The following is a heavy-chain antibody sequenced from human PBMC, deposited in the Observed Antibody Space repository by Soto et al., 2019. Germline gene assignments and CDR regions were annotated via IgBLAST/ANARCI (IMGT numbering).Heavy chain of an antibody. CDR3: ARQDSYEGYYFDY. CDR1: GGSISSYY. Sequence: TSETLSLTCTVSGGSISSYYWSWIRQPPGKGLEWIGYIYYSGSTNYNPSLKSRVTISVDTSKNQFSLKLSSVTAADTAVYYCARQDSYEGYYFDYWGQGTLVTVSS. V-gene: IGHV4-59*01. J-gene: IGHJ4*02. D-gene: IGHD5-18*01. CDR2: IYYSGST.